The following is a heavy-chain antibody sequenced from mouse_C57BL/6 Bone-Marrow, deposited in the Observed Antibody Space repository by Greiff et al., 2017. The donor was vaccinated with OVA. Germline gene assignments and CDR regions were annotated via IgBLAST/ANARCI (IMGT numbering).Heavy chain of an antibody. CDR1: GFNIKDDY. V-gene: IGHV14-4*01. CDR3: IPYYSNYAWFAY. D-gene: IGHD2-5*01. CDR2: IDPENGDT. Sequence: EVQLVESGAELVRPGASVKLSCTASGFNIKDDYMPWVKQRPEQGLEWIGWIDPENGDTEYASKFQGKAPITADTSSNTAYLQLSSLTSEDTAVYYCIPYYSNYAWFAYGGQGTLVTVSA. J-gene: IGHJ3*01.